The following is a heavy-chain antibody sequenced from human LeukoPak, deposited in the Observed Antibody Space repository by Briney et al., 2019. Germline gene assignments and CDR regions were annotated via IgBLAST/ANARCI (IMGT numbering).Heavy chain of an antibody. CDR1: GFTFSSYG. D-gene: IGHD1-26*01. J-gene: IGHJ4*02. CDR3: AKDNPDYSGSYGY. V-gene: IGHV3-30*18. CDR2: ISYDGSNK. Sequence: GGSLRLSCAASGFTFSSYGMHWVRQAPGKGLEWVAVISYDGSNKYYADSVKGRFTISRDNSKNTLYLQMNSLRAEDTAVYYCAKDNPDYSGSYGYWGQGTLVTVPS.